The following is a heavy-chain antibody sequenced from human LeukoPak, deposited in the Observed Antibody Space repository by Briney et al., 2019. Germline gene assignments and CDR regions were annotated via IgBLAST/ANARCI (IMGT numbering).Heavy chain of an antibody. CDR1: GVSMSSYY. V-gene: IGHV4-4*07. Sequence: SETLSLTCTVSGVSMSSYYCSWIRQPAGKGLEWIGRIYTSGSTSYNPPLKSRVTMSVDTSKNQFSLKMSSVTAADTAVYYCASETGHCSGGSCSAPLWNFDLWGRGTMVTVSS. J-gene: IGHJ2*01. CDR3: ASETGHCSGGSCSAPLWNFDL. D-gene: IGHD2-15*01. CDR2: IYTSGST.